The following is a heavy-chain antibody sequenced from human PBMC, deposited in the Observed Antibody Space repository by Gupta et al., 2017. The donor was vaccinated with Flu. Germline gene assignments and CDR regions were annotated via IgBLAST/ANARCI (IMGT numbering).Heavy chain of an antibody. V-gene: IGHV3-7*01. CDR1: GFTFSSYW. CDR3: ARDPAIAVAGTLYDY. Sequence: EVQLVESGGGLVQPGGPLRLSCAASGFTFSSYWMSWVRQAPGKGLEWVANIKQDGSEKYYVDSVKGRFTIPRDNAKNSLYLQMNSLRAEDTAVYYCARDPAIAVAGTLYDYWGQGTLVTVSS. CDR2: IKQDGSEK. D-gene: IGHD6-19*01. J-gene: IGHJ4*02.